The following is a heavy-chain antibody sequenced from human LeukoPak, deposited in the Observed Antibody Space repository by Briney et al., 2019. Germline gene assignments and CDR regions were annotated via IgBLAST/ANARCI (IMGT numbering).Heavy chain of an antibody. J-gene: IGHJ4*02. V-gene: IGHV3-7*01. CDR3: ARGGAWGIY. CDR2: INQDGSAK. CDR1: GFTFRNFW. Sequence: TGGSLRLSCAASGFTFRNFWMSWVRQAPGKGLEWLANINQDGSAKYYADSVKGRFTISRDNSKNTLYLQMNSLRAEDTAVYYCARGGAWGIYWGQGTLVTVSS. D-gene: IGHD3-16*01.